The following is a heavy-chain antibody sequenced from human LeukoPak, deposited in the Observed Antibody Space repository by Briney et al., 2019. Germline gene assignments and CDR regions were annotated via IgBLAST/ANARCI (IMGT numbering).Heavy chain of an antibody. J-gene: IGHJ3*02. CDR2: IIPIFGTA. D-gene: IGHD3-22*01. CDR3: ARVTTYYYDSSGYPVYDAFDI. Sequence: GASVKVSCKASGGTFSSYAISWVRQAPGQGLEWMGGIIPIFGTANYAQKLQGRVTMTTDTSTSTAHMELRSLRSDDTAVYYCARVTTYYYDSSGYPVYDAFDIWGQGTMVTVSS. V-gene: IGHV1-69*05. CDR1: GGTFSSYA.